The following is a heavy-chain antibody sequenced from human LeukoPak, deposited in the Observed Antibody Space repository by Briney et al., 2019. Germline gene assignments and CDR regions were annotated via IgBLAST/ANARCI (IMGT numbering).Heavy chain of an antibody. Sequence: PSETLSLTCAVYGGSFSGYYWSWIRQPPGKGLEWIGEINHSGSTHYNPSLKSRVTISVDTSKNQFSLKLSSVTAADTAVYYCARGSDYYDSSGYYDWFDPWGQGTLVTVSS. D-gene: IGHD3-22*01. V-gene: IGHV4-34*01. J-gene: IGHJ5*02. CDR3: ARGSDYYDSSGYYDWFDP. CDR2: INHSGST. CDR1: GGSFSGYY.